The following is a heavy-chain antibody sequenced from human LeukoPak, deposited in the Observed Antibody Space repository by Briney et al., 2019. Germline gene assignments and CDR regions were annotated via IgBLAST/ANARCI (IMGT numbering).Heavy chain of an antibody. D-gene: IGHD3-3*01. CDR1: GFTFSSYA. CDR3: ARALYYDFWSGSPDDAFDI. Sequence: PGGSLRLSCAASGFTFSSYAMTWVRQAPGKGLEWVSGISASGGTTYYADSVKGRFTISRDNSKNTLYMQMNSLRAEDTALYHCARALYYDFWSGSPDDAFDIWGQGTMVTVSS. V-gene: IGHV3-23*01. J-gene: IGHJ3*02. CDR2: ISASGGTT.